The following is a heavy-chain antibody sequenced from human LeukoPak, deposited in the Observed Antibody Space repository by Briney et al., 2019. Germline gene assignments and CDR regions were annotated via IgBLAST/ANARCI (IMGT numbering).Heavy chain of an antibody. D-gene: IGHD1-20*01. V-gene: IGHV3-74*01. Sequence: GGSLRLSCEVSGFTVSNFWMHWVRQGPGKGLEWVARINTDGKVTNYADFVKGRATISRDNAKNTLFLEMSGLRADDTTVYYCSRGYNSRFDFWGQGTLVVVSS. CDR3: SRGYNSRFDF. J-gene: IGHJ4*02. CDR2: INTDGKVT. CDR1: GFTVSNFW.